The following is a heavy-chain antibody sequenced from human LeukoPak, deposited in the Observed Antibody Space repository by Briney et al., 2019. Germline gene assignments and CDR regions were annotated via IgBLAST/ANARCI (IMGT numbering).Heavy chain of an antibody. CDR1: GFTFSSYA. Sequence: GGSLRLSCGASGFTFSSYAMSWVRQAPGKGLEWVSAISGSGGSTYYADSVKGRFTISRDNSKNTLYLQMNSLRAEDTAVYYCAKDRRYYDSSGYDDYWGQGTLVTVSS. J-gene: IGHJ4*02. CDR3: AKDRRYYDSSGYDDY. D-gene: IGHD3-22*01. CDR2: ISGSGGST. V-gene: IGHV3-23*01.